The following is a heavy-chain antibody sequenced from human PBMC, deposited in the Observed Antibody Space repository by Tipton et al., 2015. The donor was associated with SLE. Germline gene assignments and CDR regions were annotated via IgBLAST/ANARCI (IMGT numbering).Heavy chain of an antibody. CDR2: IHHSGPT. CDR3: VSSGYPLGTFES. Sequence: TLSLTCTVSGVSTSSGGYFWNWIRHYPGKGLEWIGSIHHSGPTHYNPSLKSRVTLAVDTSKNQFSLKLSVVTAADTAVYYCVSSGYPLGTFESWGQGTMVTVSS. D-gene: IGHD3-9*01. V-gene: IGHV4-31*03. CDR1: GVSTSSGGYF. J-gene: IGHJ3*02.